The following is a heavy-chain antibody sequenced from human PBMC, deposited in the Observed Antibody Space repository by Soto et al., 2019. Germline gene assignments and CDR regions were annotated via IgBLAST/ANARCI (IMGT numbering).Heavy chain of an antibody. Sequence: EVQLVESGGGLVQPGGSLRLSCAASVFIFDNYAIHWVRQAPGKGLDWVSGISWDSGTIDYADSVKGRFTISRDNAKSSVYLQMNNLRAEDTAVYYCATAPGYCSGGACSTLAYFAYWGLGTLVTVSS. CDR3: ATAPGYCSGGACSTLAYFAY. J-gene: IGHJ4*02. V-gene: IGHV3-9*01. CDR2: ISWDSGTI. CDR1: VFIFDNYA. D-gene: IGHD2-15*01.